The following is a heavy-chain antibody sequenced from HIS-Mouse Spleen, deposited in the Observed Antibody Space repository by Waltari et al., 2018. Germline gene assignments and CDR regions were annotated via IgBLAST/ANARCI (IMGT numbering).Heavy chain of an antibody. Sequence: QLQLQESRPGVVEPSEALSLTCPVSGAPTSRSSSYWGWIRQPPGQGLEWLGSIYYSGSTYYNPSLKSRVTISVDTSKNQFSLKLSSVTAADTAVYYCAREIPYSSSWYDWYFDLWGRGTLVTVSS. CDR1: GAPTSRSSSY. D-gene: IGHD6-13*01. V-gene: IGHV4-39*07. CDR2: IYYSGST. CDR3: AREIPYSSSWYDWYFDL. J-gene: IGHJ2*01.